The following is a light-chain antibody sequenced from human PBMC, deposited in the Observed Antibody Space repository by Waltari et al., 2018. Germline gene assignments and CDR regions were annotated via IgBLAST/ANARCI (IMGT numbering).Light chain of an antibody. CDR2: GAS. J-gene: IGKJ1*01. Sequence: DIQMTKSPSSLSASVGDRVTITGRASQSISSYLDWYQQKPGKAPKLLIYGASSLQGGVPSRFSGSGSGTDFTLTISSLQPEDFATYYCQQSYRTPRTFGQGTKVEIE. V-gene: IGKV1-39*01. CDR1: QSISSY. CDR3: QQSYRTPRT.